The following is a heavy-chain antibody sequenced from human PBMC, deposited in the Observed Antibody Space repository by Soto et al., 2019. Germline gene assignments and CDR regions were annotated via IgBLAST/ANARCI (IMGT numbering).Heavy chain of an antibody. CDR1: GFTFSSYA. CDR3: ARAGAAGVPIDCSGGSCYYYYYGMDV. CDR2: ISYDGSNK. D-gene: IGHD2-15*01. V-gene: IGHV3-30-3*01. Sequence: QVQLVESGGGVVQPGRSLRLSCAASGFTFSSYAMHWVRQAPGKGLEWVAVISYDGSNKYYADSVKGRFTISRDNSKNTLYLQMNSLRAEDTAVYYCARAGAAGVPIDCSGGSCYYYYYGMDVWGQGTTVTVSS. J-gene: IGHJ6*02.